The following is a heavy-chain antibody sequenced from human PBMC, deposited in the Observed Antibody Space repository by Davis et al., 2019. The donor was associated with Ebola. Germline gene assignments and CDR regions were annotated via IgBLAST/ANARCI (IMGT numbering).Heavy chain of an antibody. CDR2: ISSDGSNK. D-gene: IGHD5-18*01. CDR3: AKVDTAMADYYYYGMDV. V-gene: IGHV3-30*18. CDR1: GFTVSSNY. Sequence: GGSLRLSCAASGFTVSSNYMSWVRQAPGKGLEWVAFISSDGSNKYYADSVKGRFTISRDNSKNTLYLQMNSLRAEDTAVYYCAKVDTAMADYYYYGMDVWGKGTTVTVSS. J-gene: IGHJ6*04.